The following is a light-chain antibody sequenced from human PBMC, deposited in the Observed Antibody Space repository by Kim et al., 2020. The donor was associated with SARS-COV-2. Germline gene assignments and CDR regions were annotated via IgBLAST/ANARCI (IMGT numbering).Light chain of an antibody. J-gene: IGKJ2*01. V-gene: IGKV1-39*01. CDR2: SAS. CDR3: KQTYSAPRS. CDR1: QSISTS. Sequence: SATVGDRVTISCRASQSISTSLNWYQQKSGKAPRLLISSASILQGGIPSRFSAAASGTLFSLSINGLQPEDFATYYCKQTYSAPRSFGQGTKLEI.